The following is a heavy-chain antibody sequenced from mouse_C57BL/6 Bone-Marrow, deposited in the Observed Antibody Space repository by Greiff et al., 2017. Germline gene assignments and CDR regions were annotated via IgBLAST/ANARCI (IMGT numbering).Heavy chain of an antibody. CDR3: ARAIYYYGEGFDY. Sequence: VQLQQPGAELVRPGTSVKLSCKASGYTFTSYWMHWVKQRPGQGLEWIGVIDPSDSYTNYNQKFKGKATLTVDTSSSTAYMQLSSLTSEDSAVYYCARAIYYYGEGFDYWGQGTTLTVSS. D-gene: IGHD1-1*01. CDR1: GYTFTSYW. J-gene: IGHJ2*01. CDR2: IDPSDSYT. V-gene: IGHV1-59*01.